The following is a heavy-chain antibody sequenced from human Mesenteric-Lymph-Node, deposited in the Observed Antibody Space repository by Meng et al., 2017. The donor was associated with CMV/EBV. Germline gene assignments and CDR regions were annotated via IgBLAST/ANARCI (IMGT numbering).Heavy chain of an antibody. CDR1: GYSISSGYY. CDR2: GHHRRSP. CDR3: ARGSFVNDYRRGLSGWFDP. V-gene: IGHV4-38-2*02. Sequence: SETLSLTCTVSGYSISSGYYWGWIRQSPGKGLEWIGTGHHRRSPYYNPSLKRRVTISVDTSKNQFSLRLNSVTAADTAVYYCARGSFVNDYRRGLSGWFDPWGQGALVTVSS. D-gene: IGHD3-3*01. J-gene: IGHJ5*02.